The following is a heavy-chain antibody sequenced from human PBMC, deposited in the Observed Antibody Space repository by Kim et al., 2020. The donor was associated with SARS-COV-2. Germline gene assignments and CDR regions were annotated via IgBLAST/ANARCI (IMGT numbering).Heavy chain of an antibody. CDR1: GFTFSSYW. CDR2: INQDGSEK. J-gene: IGHJ4*02. D-gene: IGHD3-22*01. V-gene: IGHV3-7*01. CDR3: ARDPLTYYYDSSGYYYEYYFDY. Sequence: GGSLRLSCAASGFTFSSYWMSWVRQAPGKGLEWVANINQDGSEKYYVDSVKGRFTISRDNAKNSLYLQMNSLRAEDTAVYYCARDPLTYYYDSSGYYYEYYFDYWGQGTLVTVSS.